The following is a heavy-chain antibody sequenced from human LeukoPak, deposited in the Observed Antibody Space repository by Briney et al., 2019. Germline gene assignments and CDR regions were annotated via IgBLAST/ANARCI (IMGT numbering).Heavy chain of an antibody. J-gene: IGHJ4*02. D-gene: IGHD2-2*01. CDR3: ARQVDCSTTSCYPPEFDF. CDR1: GYSFTNYW. Sequence: GESLKISCKGPGYSFTNYWISWVRQMPGKGLEWMGRIDPSDSYASYSSSFQGHVTISADRPISTVYLQWSSLKASDTAIYYCARQVDCSTTSCYPPEFDFWGQGTLVTVSS. V-gene: IGHV5-10-1*01. CDR2: IDPSDSYA.